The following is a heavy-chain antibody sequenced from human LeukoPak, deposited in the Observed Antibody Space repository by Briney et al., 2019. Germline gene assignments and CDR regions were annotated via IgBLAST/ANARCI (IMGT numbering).Heavy chain of an antibody. CDR2: IYHSGST. CDR1: GYSISSGYY. J-gene: IGHJ2*01. D-gene: IGHD3-22*01. Sequence: TSETLSLTCAVSGYSISSGYYWGWIRQPPGKGLEWIGSIYHSGSTYYNPSLKSRVTISVDTSKNQFSLKLSSVTAADTAVYYCARRGNYYDSSGYYHHWYFDLWGPGTLVTVSS. V-gene: IGHV4-38-2*01. CDR3: ARRGNYYDSSGYYHHWYFDL.